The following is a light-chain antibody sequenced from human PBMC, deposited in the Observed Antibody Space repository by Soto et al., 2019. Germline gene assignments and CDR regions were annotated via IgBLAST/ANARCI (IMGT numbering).Light chain of an antibody. Sequence: EIVLTQSPVTPSLSRGERATLSCRASQSVSSDNLAWYQQKHGEAARLLIYGAAHRATGIPDRIRGSGSATEFTLTTSILEPEDFAVYYCHQYGTSHLTFGGGTKVDIK. J-gene: IGKJ4*01. CDR3: HQYGTSHLT. CDR2: GAA. V-gene: IGKV3-20*01. CDR1: QSVSSDN.